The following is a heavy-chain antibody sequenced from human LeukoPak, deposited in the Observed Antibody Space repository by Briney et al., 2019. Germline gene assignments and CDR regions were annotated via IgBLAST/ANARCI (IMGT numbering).Heavy chain of an antibody. D-gene: IGHD5-12*01. CDR3: ARDIVATITDRSWFDP. Sequence: GGSLRLSCAASGFTFSSYAMHWVRQAPGKGLEWVAVISYDGSNKYYADSVKGRFTISRDNAKNSLYLQMNSLRAEDTAVYYCARDIVATITDRSWFDPWGQGTLVTVSS. V-gene: IGHV3-30*04. CDR1: GFTFSSYA. J-gene: IGHJ5*02. CDR2: ISYDGSNK.